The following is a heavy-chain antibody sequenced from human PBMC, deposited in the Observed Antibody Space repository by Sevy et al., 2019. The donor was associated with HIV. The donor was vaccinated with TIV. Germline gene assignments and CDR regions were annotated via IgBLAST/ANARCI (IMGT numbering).Heavy chain of an antibody. CDR1: GGSIARSSYD. V-gene: IGHV4-39*01. CDR3: ARHGGLVDRGFDF. J-gene: IGHJ4*02. Sequence: SETLSLTCTVSGGSIARSSYDWGWIRQSPGKGLEWIGSICFSGSTSYATSLRSRVTISVDTSKNQVSLKMRSVTATDTAFYYCARHGGLVDRGFDFWGQGALVTVSS. D-gene: IGHD3-10*01. CDR2: ICFSGST.